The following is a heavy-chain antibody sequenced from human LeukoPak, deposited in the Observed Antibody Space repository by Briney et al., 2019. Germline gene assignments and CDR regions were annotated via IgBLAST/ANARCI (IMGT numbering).Heavy chain of an antibody. CDR1: GGSISSYC. V-gene: IGHV4-59*12. Sequence: SETLSLTCTVSGGSISSYCWSWIRQPPGKGLEWIGYIYYSGSTNYNPSLKSRVTISVDTSKNQFSLKLSSVTAADTAVYYCAREPPSGLTYAFDIWGQGTMVTVSS. J-gene: IGHJ3*02. CDR3: AREPPSGLTYAFDI. D-gene: IGHD3-22*01. CDR2: IYYSGST.